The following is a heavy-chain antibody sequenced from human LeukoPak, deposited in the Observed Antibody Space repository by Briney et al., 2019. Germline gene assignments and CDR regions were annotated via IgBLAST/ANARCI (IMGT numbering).Heavy chain of an antibody. CDR3: ARGPPRGKYYYLDV. CDR2: IGTASDT. V-gene: IGHV3-13*01. CDR1: GFTFSSFD. D-gene: IGHD1-1*01. J-gene: IGHJ6*03. Sequence: GGSLRLSCAASGFTFSSFDMHWVRQPTGQGLEWVSTIGTASDTYYPGSVEGRFTPSRDNAKNSLYLQMNSLTAGDTAVYYCARGPPRGKYYYLDVWGKGTTVTVSS.